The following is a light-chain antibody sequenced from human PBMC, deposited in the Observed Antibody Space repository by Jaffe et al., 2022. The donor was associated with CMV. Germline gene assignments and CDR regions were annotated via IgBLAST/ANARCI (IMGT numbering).Light chain of an antibody. CDR1: RSDIGGYNY. Sequence: QSALTQPASLSGSPGQSITISCDGTRSDIGGYNYVSWYQQRPGKAPKMIIFDVNNRPSGVSSRFSGSKSGNTASLTISGLQAEDEADYYCSSYTSRNLPVFGGGTKLTVL. CDR3: SSYTSRNLPV. V-gene: IGLV2-14*03. CDR2: DVN. J-gene: IGLJ2*01.